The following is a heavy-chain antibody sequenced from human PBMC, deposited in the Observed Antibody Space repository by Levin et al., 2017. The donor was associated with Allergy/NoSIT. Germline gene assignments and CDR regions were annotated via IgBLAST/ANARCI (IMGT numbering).Heavy chain of an antibody. Sequence: PGGSLRLSCAASGFTFSSYAMSWVRQAPGKGLEWVSAISGSGGSTYYADSVKGRFTISRDNSKNTLYLQMNSLRAEDTAVYYCAKDLRGSSYSSSLVSWGQGTLVTVSS. J-gene: IGHJ4*02. D-gene: IGHD6-6*01. CDR3: AKDLRGSSYSSSLVS. CDR1: GFTFSSYA. V-gene: IGHV3-23*01. CDR2: ISGSGGST.